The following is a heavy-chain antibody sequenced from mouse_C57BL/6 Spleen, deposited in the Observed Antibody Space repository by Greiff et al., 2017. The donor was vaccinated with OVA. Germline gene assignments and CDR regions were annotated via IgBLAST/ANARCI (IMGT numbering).Heavy chain of an antibody. CDR1: GYTFTNYW. CDR3: ARGANDYDGYYFDD. V-gene: IGHV1-63*01. J-gene: IGHJ2*01. D-gene: IGHD2-4*01. Sequence: QVHVKQSGAELVRPGTSVKMSCKASGYTFTNYWIGWAKQRPGHGLEWIGDIYPGGGYTNYNEKFKGKATLTADKSSSTAYMQFSSLTSEDSAIYYCARGANDYDGYYFDDWGQGTTLTVSS. CDR2: IYPGGGYT.